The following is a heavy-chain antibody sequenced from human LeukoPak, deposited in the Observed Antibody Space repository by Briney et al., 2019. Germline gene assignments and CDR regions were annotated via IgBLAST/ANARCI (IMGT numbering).Heavy chain of an antibody. D-gene: IGHD2-2*01. CDR3: ARDSRDCSSTSCSPGDGMDV. Sequence: GASVKVSCKASGYTFTSYYMHWVRQAPGQGLEWMGIINPSGGSTSYAQKFQGRVTMTRDTSTSTVYMELSSLRSEDTAAYYCARDSRDCSSTSCSPGDGMDVWGQGTTVTVSS. CDR2: INPSGGST. J-gene: IGHJ6*02. CDR1: GYTFTSYY. V-gene: IGHV1-46*01.